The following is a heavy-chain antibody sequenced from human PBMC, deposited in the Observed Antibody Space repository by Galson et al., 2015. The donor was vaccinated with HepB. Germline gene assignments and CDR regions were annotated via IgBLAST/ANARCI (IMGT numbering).Heavy chain of an antibody. CDR3: ARDLPTNYGGNSAPSYYYYGMDV. D-gene: IGHD4-23*01. V-gene: IGHV1-18*01. CDR1: GYTFTSYG. CDR2: ISAYNGNT. Sequence: SVKVSCKASGYTFTSYGISWVRQAPGQGLEWMGWISAYNGNTNYAQKLQGRVTMTTDTSTSTAYMELRSLRSDDTAVYYCARDLPTNYGGNSAPSYYYYGMDVWGQGTTVTVSS. J-gene: IGHJ6*02.